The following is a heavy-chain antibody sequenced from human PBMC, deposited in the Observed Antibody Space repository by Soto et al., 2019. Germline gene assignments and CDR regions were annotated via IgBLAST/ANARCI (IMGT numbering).Heavy chain of an antibody. V-gene: IGHV4-59*08. CDR2: IYYSGST. CDR1: GGSISSYY. J-gene: IGHJ6*02. CDR3: ARLRGSITMVRGVMVSADV. Sequence: SEALSVTCTVSGGSISSYYWSWIRQPPGKGLEWIGYIYYSGSTNYNPSLKSRVTISVDTSKNQFSLKLNSMTAADTAVYYCARLRGSITMVRGVMVSADVWGQGTTVTVSS. D-gene: IGHD3-10*01.